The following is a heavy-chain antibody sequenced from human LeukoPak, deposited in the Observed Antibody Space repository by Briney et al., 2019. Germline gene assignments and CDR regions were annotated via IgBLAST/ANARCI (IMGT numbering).Heavy chain of an antibody. V-gene: IGHV3-53*01. D-gene: IGHD3-3*01. Sequence: EGSLRLSCAASGFTVSSNYMSWVRQAPGKGLEWVSVLYSGGNTYYTDSVKGRFTISRDNSKNTLYLQMNSLRGEDTAVYYCARVSGFRVYWGQGTLVTVS. CDR1: GFTVSSNY. CDR2: LYSGGNT. CDR3: ARVSGFRVY. J-gene: IGHJ4*02.